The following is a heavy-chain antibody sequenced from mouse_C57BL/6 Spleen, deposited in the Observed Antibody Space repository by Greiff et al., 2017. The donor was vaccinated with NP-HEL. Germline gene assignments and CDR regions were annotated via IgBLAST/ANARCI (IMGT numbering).Heavy chain of an antibody. Sequence: VKLQQSGPELVKPGASVKISCKASGYAFSSSWMNWVKQRPGKGLEWIGRIYPGDGDTNYNGKFKGKATLTADKSSSTAYMQLSSLTSEDSAVYFCARSGAVVAPIDYWGQGTTLTVSS. V-gene: IGHV1-82*01. J-gene: IGHJ2*01. CDR3: ARSGAVVAPIDY. CDR2: IYPGDGDT. D-gene: IGHD1-1*01. CDR1: GYAFSSSW.